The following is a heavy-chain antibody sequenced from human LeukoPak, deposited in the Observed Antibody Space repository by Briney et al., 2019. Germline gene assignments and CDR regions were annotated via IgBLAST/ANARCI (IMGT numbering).Heavy chain of an antibody. D-gene: IGHD5-18*01. Sequence: GRSLRLSCAASGFTFDDYAMHWVRQAPGKGLEWVSGVSWNSGSIGYADSVKGRFTISRDNAKNSLYLQMNSLRAEDTALYYCAKDMADTASYGMDVWGQATTVTVSS. CDR1: GFTFDDYA. V-gene: IGHV3-9*01. CDR3: AKDMADTASYGMDV. J-gene: IGHJ6*02. CDR2: VSWNSGSI.